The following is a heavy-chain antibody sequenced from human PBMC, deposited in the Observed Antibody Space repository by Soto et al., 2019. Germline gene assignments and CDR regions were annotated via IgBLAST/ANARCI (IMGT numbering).Heavy chain of an antibody. Sequence: ASVKVSCKASGYTFTGYYMHWVRQAPGQGLEWMGWINPNSGGTNYAQKFQGRFTISRDNAKNSLYLQMNSLRAEDTAVYYCASEGIAVAGNYYYYYMDVWGKGTTVTVSS. CDR1: GYTFTGYY. D-gene: IGHD6-19*01. CDR3: ASEGIAVAGNYYYYYMDV. J-gene: IGHJ6*03. CDR2: INPNSGGT. V-gene: IGHV1-2*02.